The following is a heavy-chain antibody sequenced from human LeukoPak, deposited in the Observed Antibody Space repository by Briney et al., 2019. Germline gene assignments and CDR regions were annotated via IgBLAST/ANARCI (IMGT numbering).Heavy chain of an antibody. Sequence: ASVTVSCKASGYTFTSYDINWVRQATGQGLEWMGWMNPNSGNTGYAQKFQGRVTMTRNTSISTAYMELSSLRSEDTAVYYCARGGYCTNGVCYTGIFDYWGQGTLVTVSS. CDR3: ARGGYCTNGVCYTGIFDY. CDR2: MNPNSGNT. CDR1: GYTFTSYD. V-gene: IGHV1-8*01. J-gene: IGHJ4*02. D-gene: IGHD2-8*01.